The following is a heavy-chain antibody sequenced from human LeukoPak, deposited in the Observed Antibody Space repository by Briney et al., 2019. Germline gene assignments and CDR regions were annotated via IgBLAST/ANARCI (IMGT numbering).Heavy chain of an antibody. J-gene: IGHJ4*02. D-gene: IGHD5-24*01. Sequence: GESLKISCKGSGYSFTSYWIGWVRQMPGEGLEWMGIIYPGDSDTRYSPSFQGQVTISADKSISTAYLQWRSLKASDTAMYYCARGAETDGYNYDYWGQGTLVTVSS. V-gene: IGHV5-51*01. CDR1: GYSFTSYW. CDR2: IYPGDSDT. CDR3: ARGAETDGYNYDY.